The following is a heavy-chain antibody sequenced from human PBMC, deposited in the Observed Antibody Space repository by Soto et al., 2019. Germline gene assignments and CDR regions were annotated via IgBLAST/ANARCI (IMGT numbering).Heavy chain of an antibody. CDR1: GGSISGYY. CDR3: ARMESSGTRAFDI. D-gene: IGHD3-3*01. V-gene: IGHV4-59*01. J-gene: IGHJ3*02. Sequence: PSETLSLTCTVSGGSISGYYWSWIRQSPGKGLEYIGYIYYRGSTNYNPSLKSRVTMSVDTSRNQSSLKVNSVTAADTAVYYCARMESSGTRAFDIWGQGTMVT. CDR2: IYYRGST.